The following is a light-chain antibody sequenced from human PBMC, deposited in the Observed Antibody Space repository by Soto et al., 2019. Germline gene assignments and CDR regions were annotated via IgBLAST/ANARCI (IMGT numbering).Light chain of an antibody. CDR1: QSVNSNY. V-gene: IGKV3-20*01. CDR3: QQYGTSPHT. Sequence: EIVLTQSPGTLSLSPGERATLSCRASQSVNSNYLAWYQQKPGQVPRPLIYGASIRAAGVPDMLSGSGSGTVFTLTISGLEPEYCAVYYCQQYGTSPHTVGQGTKLEIK. CDR2: GAS. J-gene: IGKJ2*01.